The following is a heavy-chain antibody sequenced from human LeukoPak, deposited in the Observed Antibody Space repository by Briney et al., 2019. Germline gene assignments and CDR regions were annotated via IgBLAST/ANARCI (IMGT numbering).Heavy chain of an antibody. CDR2: VKGDGIST. J-gene: IGHJ4*02. D-gene: IGHD2-8*01. Sequence: GGSLRLSCAASGFTFTKFWMHWVRQAPGRGLVWVSRVKGDGISTLYADSVKGRFTISRDNAKNTLYLQMNSLRADDTALYYCATEGMVGAPGTLDYWGQGALVTVSS. CDR3: ATEGMVGAPGTLDY. CDR1: GFTFTKFW. V-gene: IGHV3-74*01.